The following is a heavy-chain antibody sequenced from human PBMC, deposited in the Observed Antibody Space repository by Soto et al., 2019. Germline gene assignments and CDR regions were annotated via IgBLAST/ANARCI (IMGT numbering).Heavy chain of an antibody. Sequence: SETLSLTCTVSGGSISSYYWNWIRQPPGKGLEWIGSIYYSGSTNHNPSLKSRVTILVDTSKNQFSLKLSSVTAADTAVYYCASGSTATNGGDDSFDIWGQGTMVTVSS. V-gene: IGHV4-59*01. CDR3: ASGSTATNGGDDSFDI. CDR1: GGSISSYY. CDR2: IYYSGST. J-gene: IGHJ3*02. D-gene: IGHD4-4*01.